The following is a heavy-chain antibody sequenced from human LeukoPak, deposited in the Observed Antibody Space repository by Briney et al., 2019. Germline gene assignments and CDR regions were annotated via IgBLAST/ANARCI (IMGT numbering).Heavy chain of an antibody. J-gene: IGHJ4*02. CDR1: GYTFTKYG. Sequence: GASVKVSCKASGYTFTKYGITWVRQAPGQGLEWMGWISTYNGNTNYAQKLQGRVTMTTDTSTSTAYMELRSLISDDAAVYYCARYDFWSGTYYFDYWGQGTLVTVSS. D-gene: IGHD3-3*01. CDR3: ARYDFWSGTYYFDY. CDR2: ISTYNGNT. V-gene: IGHV1-18*01.